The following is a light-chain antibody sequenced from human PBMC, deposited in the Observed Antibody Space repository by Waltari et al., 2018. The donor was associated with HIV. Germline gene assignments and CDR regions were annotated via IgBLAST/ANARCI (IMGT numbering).Light chain of an antibody. CDR1: SSDVRGYNY. Sequence: QSALTQPASVSGSPGQSITISCTGTSSDVRGYNYASWYQQHPGKAPKLMIYEFSNRPSGVSNRFSGSKSGNTASLTISGLQAEDEADYYCSSYRSSSTWVFGGGTKLTVL. CDR3: SSYRSSSTWV. CDR2: EFS. V-gene: IGLV2-14*01. J-gene: IGLJ3*02.